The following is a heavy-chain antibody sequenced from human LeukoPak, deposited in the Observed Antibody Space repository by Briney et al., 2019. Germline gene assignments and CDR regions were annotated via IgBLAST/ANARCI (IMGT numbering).Heavy chain of an antibody. V-gene: IGHV3-11*01. CDR1: GFNFRDYY. J-gene: IGHJ4*02. Sequence: GGSLRLSCVASGFNFRDYYMGWIRQAPGKGLEWVSYSSSSGSTIYYAASVKGRFTIPRDNAKNSLYLQMNSLRTEDTAVYSCARYYYDSSGYYYFDYWGQGTLVTVSS. CDR2: SSSSGSTI. CDR3: ARYYYDSSGYYYFDY. D-gene: IGHD3-22*01.